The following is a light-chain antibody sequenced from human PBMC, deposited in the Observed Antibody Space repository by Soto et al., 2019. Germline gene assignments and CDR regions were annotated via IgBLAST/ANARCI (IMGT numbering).Light chain of an antibody. CDR2: DVS. Sequence: QSALTQPASVSGSPGQSITISCTGTGSDVGGYNYVSWYQQHPGKAPKVMIYDVSNQPSGVSNRFSGSKSGNTASLTISGLQAEDEADYYCSSYTSASTPLVFGGGTQLTVL. CDR1: GSDVGGYNY. CDR3: SSYTSASTPLV. J-gene: IGLJ2*01. V-gene: IGLV2-14*01.